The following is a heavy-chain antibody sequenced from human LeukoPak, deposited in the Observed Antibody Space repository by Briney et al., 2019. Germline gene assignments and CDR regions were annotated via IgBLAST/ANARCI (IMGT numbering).Heavy chain of an antibody. D-gene: IGHD2-15*01. J-gene: IGHJ4*02. CDR2: IKKDGSDK. CDR1: EFTFSNYW. Sequence: GGSLRLTCAASEFTFSNYWMSWVRQAPGKGLEWVANIKKDGSDKYYVDSVKGRFTISRDNAKKSLFLQMNSLRAEDTAVYYCTGGPGYWGQGTLVTVSS. CDR3: TGGPGY. V-gene: IGHV3-7*01.